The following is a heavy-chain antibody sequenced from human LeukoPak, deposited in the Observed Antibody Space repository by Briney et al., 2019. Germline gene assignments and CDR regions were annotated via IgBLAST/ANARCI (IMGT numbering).Heavy chain of an antibody. CDR1: GYTFTGYY. CDR3: ARLGSSWYTRVYFDY. D-gene: IGHD6-13*01. V-gene: IGHV1-2*02. Sequence: ASVKVSCKASGYTFTGYYMHWVRQAPGQGLEWMGWINPNSGGTNYAQKFQGRVTMTRDTSISTAYMELSRLRSDDTAVYYCARLGSSWYTRVYFDYWGQGTLVTVSS. CDR2: INPNSGGT. J-gene: IGHJ4*02.